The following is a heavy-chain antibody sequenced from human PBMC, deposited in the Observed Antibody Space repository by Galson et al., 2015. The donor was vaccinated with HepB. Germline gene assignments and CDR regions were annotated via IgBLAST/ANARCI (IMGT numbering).Heavy chain of an antibody. Sequence: SLRLSCAASGFTFSSYDMHWVRQAPGKGLEWVSVIIYDGSNKSYADSVKGRFTISRYNSKNTLYLQMNSLRAEDTAVYYCAKAVQSPHYWGQKTLVTGSS. J-gene: IGHJ4*02. CDR3: AKAVQSPHY. CDR1: GFTFSSYD. D-gene: IGHD4-11*01. V-gene: IGHV3-30*18. CDR2: IIYDGSNK.